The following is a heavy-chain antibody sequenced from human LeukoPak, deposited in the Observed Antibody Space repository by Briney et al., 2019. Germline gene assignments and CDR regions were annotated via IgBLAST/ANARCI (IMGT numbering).Heavy chain of an antibody. V-gene: IGHV3-72*01. Sequence: WGSLRLSCAASGFTFSDHYMDWVRQAPGKWLEWVGRTRNKANSYTTEYAASVKGRFTISRDDSKNSLYLQMNSLKTEDTAVYYCARYGPSNYGYYFDYWGQGTLVTVSS. J-gene: IGHJ4*02. CDR2: TRNKANSYTT. D-gene: IGHD4-11*01. CDR1: GFTFSDHY. CDR3: ARYGPSNYGYYFDY.